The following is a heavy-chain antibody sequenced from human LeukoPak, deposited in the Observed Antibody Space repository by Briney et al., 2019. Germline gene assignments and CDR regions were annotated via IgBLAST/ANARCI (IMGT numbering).Heavy chain of an antibody. Sequence: PGGSLRLSCAASGFTFSSYAMHWVRQAPGKGLEWVAVISYDGSNKYYADSVKGRFTISRDNSKNTLYLQMNSLRAEDTAVYYCAATVSFPYYFDYWGQGTPVTVSS. J-gene: IGHJ4*02. CDR2: ISYDGSNK. CDR3: AATVSFPYYFDY. V-gene: IGHV3-30-3*01. CDR1: GFTFSSYA.